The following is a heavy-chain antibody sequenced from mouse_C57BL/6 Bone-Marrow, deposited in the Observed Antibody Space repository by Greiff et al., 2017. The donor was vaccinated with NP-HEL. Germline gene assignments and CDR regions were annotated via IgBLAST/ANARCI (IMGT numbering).Heavy chain of an antibody. CDR1: GYTFTSYW. J-gene: IGHJ4*01. Sequence: VQLQESGAELVKPGASVKLSCKASGYTFTSYWMHWVKQRPGQGLEWIGMIHPTSGSTNYNEKFKSKATLTVDKSSSTAYMQLSSLTSEDSAVYYCARELYAMDYWGQGTSVTVSS. CDR3: ARELYAMDY. V-gene: IGHV1-64*01. CDR2: IHPTSGST.